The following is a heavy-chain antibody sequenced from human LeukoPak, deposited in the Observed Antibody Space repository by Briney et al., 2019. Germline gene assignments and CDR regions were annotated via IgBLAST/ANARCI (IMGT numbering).Heavy chain of an antibody. CDR1: GGSFSGYY. CDR3: ARGAEYAYYDFWSGYYPGIDGMDV. V-gene: IGHV4-34*01. CDR2: IYHSGST. J-gene: IGHJ6*02. Sequence: KTSETLSLTCAVYGGSFSGYYWSWIRQPPGKGLEWIGEIYHSGSTNYNPSLKSRVTMSVDKSKNQFSLKLSSVTAADTAVYYCARGAEYAYYDFWSGYYPGIDGMDVWGQGTTVTVSS. D-gene: IGHD3-3*01.